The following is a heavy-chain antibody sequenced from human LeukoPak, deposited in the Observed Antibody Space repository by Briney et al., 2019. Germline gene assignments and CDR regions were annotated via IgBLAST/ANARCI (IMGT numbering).Heavy chain of an antibody. J-gene: IGHJ4*02. D-gene: IGHD3-16*02. CDR3: ARMGYYDYVWGSYH. CDR2: IYSGGST. Sequence: GGSLRLSCAASGFTVSSNYMSWVRQAPGKGLEWVSVIYSGGSTYYADSVKGRFTISRDNSKNTLYLQMNSLRAEDTAVYYCARMGYYDYVWGSYHWGQGTLVTVSS. CDR1: GFTVSSNY. V-gene: IGHV3-66*01.